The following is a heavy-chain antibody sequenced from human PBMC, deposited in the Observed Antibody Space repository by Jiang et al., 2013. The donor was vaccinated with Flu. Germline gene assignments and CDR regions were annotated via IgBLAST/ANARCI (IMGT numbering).Heavy chain of an antibody. V-gene: IGHV6-1*01. J-gene: IGHJ4*02. CDR3: ARGTGETAVDY. CDR2: TYYRRSKWYN. Sequence: QTLSLTCVISGDSVSSNIAAWNWIRQSPSRGLEWLGRTYYRRSKWYNDYAVSVKSRIIINPDTSRNQFSLQLNSVTPEDTAVYYCARGTGETAVDYWGQGTLVTVSS. D-gene: IGHD2-2*01. CDR1: GDSVSSNIAA.